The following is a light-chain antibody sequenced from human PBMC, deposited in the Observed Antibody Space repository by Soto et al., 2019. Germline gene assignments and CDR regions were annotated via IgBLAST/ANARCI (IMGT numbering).Light chain of an antibody. J-gene: IGLJ1*01. CDR3: SSFSVASPL. Sequence: LTQPHSVSESPGKTVTISCAGTSSDIGGYNYVSWYQHHPGTAPKLIIYDVSSRPSGVSHRFSGSKSGNTASLTISGLQAEDEADYYCSSFSVASPLFGTGTKVTVL. CDR2: DVS. V-gene: IGLV2-14*01. CDR1: SSDIGGYNY.